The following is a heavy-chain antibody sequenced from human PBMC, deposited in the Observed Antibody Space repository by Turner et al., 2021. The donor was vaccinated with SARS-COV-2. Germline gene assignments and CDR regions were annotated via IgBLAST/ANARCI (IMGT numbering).Heavy chain of an antibody. CDR2: ISDSGST. CDR3: AKDTNYYYYAMDV. J-gene: IGHJ6*02. Sequence: EVQLLESGGGLVQPGGSLRLPCAASGFTFSSYAMSWVRQAPGKGLEWVSGISDSGSTYYADSVKGRFTISRDNSKNTLYLQMNSLRAEDTAVYYCAKDTNYYYYAMDVWGQGTTVTVSS. D-gene: IGHD3-3*01. CDR1: GFTFSSYA. V-gene: IGHV3-23*01.